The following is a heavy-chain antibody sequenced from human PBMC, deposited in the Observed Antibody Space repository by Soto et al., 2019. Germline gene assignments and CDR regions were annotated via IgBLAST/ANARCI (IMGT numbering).Heavy chain of an antibody. CDR1: GDTDSGYS. Sequence: CKTSGDTDSGYSLDWFQQATVLVLEWMGWINPNTGGSNYAPKFQGRVAMTRDTSIFTAHMRLNRLTSDDTAVYYCARDLVVDGPDNYGMDVWGQGNSVSGSS. CDR3: ARDLVVDGPDNYGMDV. CDR2: INPNTGGS. V-gene: IGHV1-2*02. J-gene: IGHJ6*02. D-gene: IGHD2-15*01.